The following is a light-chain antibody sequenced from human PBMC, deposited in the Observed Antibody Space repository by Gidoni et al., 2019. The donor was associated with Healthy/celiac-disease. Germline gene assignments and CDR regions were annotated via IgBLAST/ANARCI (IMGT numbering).Light chain of an antibody. J-gene: IGLJ3*02. CDR3: SSYTSSSTLHWV. CDR1: SSDVGGYNY. Sequence: QSALTQPASVSGSPGTSSDVGGYNYVSWYQQHPGKAPKLMIYDVSNRPSGVSNRFSGSKSGNTASLTISGLQAEDEADYYCSSYTSSSTLHWVFGGGTKLTVL. CDR2: DVS. V-gene: IGLV2-14*01.